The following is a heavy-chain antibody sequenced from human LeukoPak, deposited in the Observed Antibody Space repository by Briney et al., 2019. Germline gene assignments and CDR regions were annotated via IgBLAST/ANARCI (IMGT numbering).Heavy chain of an antibody. CDR3: ARVGLEWELLDY. D-gene: IGHD1-26*01. CDR2: IYYSGST. CDR1: GGSISSSSYY. Sequence: SETLSLTCTVSGGSISSSSYYWSWIRQPPGKGLEWIGYIYYSGSTNYNPSLKSRVTISVDTSKNQFSLKLSSVTAADTAVYYCARVGLEWELLDYWGQGTLVTVSS. J-gene: IGHJ4*02. V-gene: IGHV4-61*01.